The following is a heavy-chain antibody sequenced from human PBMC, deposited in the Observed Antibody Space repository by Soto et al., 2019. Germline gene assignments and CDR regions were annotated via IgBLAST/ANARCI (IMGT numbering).Heavy chain of an antibody. J-gene: IGHJ6*02. CDR2: INHSGST. Sequence: QVQLQQWGAGLLKPSETLSLTCAVYGGSFSGYYWSWIRKPPGKGLEGMGEINHSGSTNYNPSLKSRVTISVDTSKNQFSLKLSSVTAADTAVYYCARDRVVPAAILYYYGMDVWGQGTTVTVSS. V-gene: IGHV4-34*01. CDR1: GGSFSGYY. CDR3: ARDRVVPAAILYYYGMDV. D-gene: IGHD2-2*01.